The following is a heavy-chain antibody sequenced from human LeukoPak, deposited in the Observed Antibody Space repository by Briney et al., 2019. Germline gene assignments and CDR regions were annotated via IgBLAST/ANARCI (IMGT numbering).Heavy chain of an antibody. J-gene: IGHJ4*02. V-gene: IGHV4-39*07. Sequence: SETLSLTCTVSGGSISSSSYYWGWIRQPPGKGLEWIGSIYYSGSTNYNPSLKSRVTISVDTSKNQFSLQLRSVTAADTAVYYCARDGGYNSGWPYFDYWGQGTLVPVSS. CDR3: ARDGGYNSGWPYFDY. CDR1: GGSISSSSYY. CDR2: IYYSGST. D-gene: IGHD6-19*01.